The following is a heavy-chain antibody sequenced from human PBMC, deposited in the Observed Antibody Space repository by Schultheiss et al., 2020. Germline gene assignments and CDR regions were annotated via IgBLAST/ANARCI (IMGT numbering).Heavy chain of an antibody. V-gene: IGHV4-61*08. CDR2: IYYSGST. Sequence: SETLSLTCTVSGGSISSGGYYWSWIRQHPGKGLEWIGYIYYSGSTNYNPSLKSRVTISVDTSKNQFSLKLSSVTAADTAVYYCARTYSSSWYLSYYGMDVWGQGTTVTV. CDR3: ARTYSSSWYLSYYGMDV. D-gene: IGHD6-13*01. J-gene: IGHJ6*02. CDR1: GGSISSGGYY.